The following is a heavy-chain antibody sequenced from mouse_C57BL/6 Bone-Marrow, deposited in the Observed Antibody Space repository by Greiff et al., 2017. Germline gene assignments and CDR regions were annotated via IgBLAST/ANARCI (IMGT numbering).Heavy chain of an antibody. J-gene: IGHJ1*03. D-gene: IGHD1-1*01. Sequence: QVQLKQPGTELVKPGASVKLSCKASGYTFTSYWMHWVKQRPGQGLEWIGNINPSNGGTNYNEKFKSKDTLTVDKSSSTAYMQLSSLTSEDSAVYYCARGPITTVVSDWYFDVWGTGTTVTVSS. CDR2: INPSNGGT. CDR1: GYTFTSYW. CDR3: ARGPITTVVSDWYFDV. V-gene: IGHV1-53*01.